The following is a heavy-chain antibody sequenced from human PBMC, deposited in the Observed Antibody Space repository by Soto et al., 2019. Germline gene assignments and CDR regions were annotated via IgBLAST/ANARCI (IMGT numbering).Heavy chain of an antibody. J-gene: IGHJ4*02. D-gene: IGHD3-22*01. CDR2: IYHSGST. Sequence: SETLSLTCAVSGGSISSSNWWSWVRQPPGKGLEWIGEIYHSGSTNYNPSLKSRVTISVDKSKNQFSLKLSSVTAADTAVYYCASLYYDSSGYYSDSGYYFDYWGQGTLVTVSS. CDR1: GGSISSSNW. V-gene: IGHV4-4*02. CDR3: ASLYYDSSGYYSDSGYYFDY.